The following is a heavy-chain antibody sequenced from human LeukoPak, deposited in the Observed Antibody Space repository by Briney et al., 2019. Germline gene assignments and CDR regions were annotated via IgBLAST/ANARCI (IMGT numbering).Heavy chain of an antibody. D-gene: IGHD5-12*01. J-gene: IGHJ3*02. V-gene: IGHV3-30*02. CDR2: IRYDGSNK. Sequence: GGSLRLSCAASGFTFSSYGMHWVRQAPGKGLEWVAFIRYDGSNKYYADSVKGRFTISRDNSKNTLYLQMNSLRVEDTAVYYCAKPYSGYARGAFDIWGQGTMVTVSS. CDR1: GFTFSSYG. CDR3: AKPYSGYARGAFDI.